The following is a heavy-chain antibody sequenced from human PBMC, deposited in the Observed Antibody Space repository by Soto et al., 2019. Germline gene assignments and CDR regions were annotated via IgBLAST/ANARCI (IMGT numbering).Heavy chain of an antibody. Sequence: EVQLVESGGGLVQPGRSLRLSCAASGFTFDDYAMHWVRQAPGKGLEWVSGISWNSGSIGYADSVKGRFTISGDNAKNSLYLQMNSLRAEDTALYYCAKAGAEMIVPQTVFDYWGQGTLVTVSS. D-gene: IGHD3-22*01. V-gene: IGHV3-9*01. CDR1: GFTFDDYA. CDR2: ISWNSGSI. J-gene: IGHJ4*02. CDR3: AKAGAEMIVPQTVFDY.